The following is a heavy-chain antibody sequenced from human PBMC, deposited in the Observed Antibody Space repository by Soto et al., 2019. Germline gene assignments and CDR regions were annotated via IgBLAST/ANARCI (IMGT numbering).Heavy chain of an antibody. CDR1: GFTFSSYA. D-gene: IGHD6-19*01. CDR3: AKTVGSGPSPAYFDY. Sequence: GGSLRLSCAASGFTFSSYAMSWVRQAPGKGLEWVSAISGSGGSTYYVDSVKGRFTISRDNSKNTLYLQMNSLRAEDTAVYYCAKTVGSGPSPAYFDYWGQGTLVTVSS. V-gene: IGHV3-23*01. J-gene: IGHJ4*02. CDR2: ISGSGGST.